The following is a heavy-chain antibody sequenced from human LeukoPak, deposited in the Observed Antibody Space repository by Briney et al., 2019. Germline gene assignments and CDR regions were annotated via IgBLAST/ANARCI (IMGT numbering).Heavy chain of an antibody. Sequence: PGGSLRLSCAASGFSFSSYGMHWVRQAPGKGLEWVAFIRYDGSNKYYADSVKGRFIISRDKSKNMLYLQMNSLRAEDTAVYYSAKWAEIYCSGGSCSIFDYWGQGTLVTVSS. CDR2: IRYDGSNK. D-gene: IGHD2-15*01. CDR1: GFSFSSYG. V-gene: IGHV3-30*02. CDR3: AKWAEIYCSGGSCSIFDY. J-gene: IGHJ4*02.